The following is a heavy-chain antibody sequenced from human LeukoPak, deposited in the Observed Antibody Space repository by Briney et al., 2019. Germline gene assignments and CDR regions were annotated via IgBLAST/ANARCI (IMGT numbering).Heavy chain of an antibody. Sequence: TSETLSLTCTVSGGSISSGDYYWSWIRQPPGKGLEWIGYIYYSGSTYYNPSLKSRVTISVDTSKNQSSLKLSSVTAADTAVYYSARESSGGSFDYWGQGTLVTVSS. CDR1: GGSISSGDYY. J-gene: IGHJ4*02. D-gene: IGHD3-16*01. V-gene: IGHV4-30-4*01. CDR3: ARESSGGSFDY. CDR2: IYYSGST.